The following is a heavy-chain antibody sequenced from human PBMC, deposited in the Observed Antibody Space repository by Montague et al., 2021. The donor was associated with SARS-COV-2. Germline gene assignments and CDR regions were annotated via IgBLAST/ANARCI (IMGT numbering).Heavy chain of an antibody. V-gene: IGHV4-34*01. Sequence: SETLSLTCAVHGGSFSGYYWNWIRQRRRGALEWIGKTHHGAPATYSTSHTDLLTISADTSKNQFSLKLTSVAATDTAVYYCARLRDGVVPSPILGIGPYFTYYYMDV. CDR3: ARLRDGVVPSPILGIGPYFTYYYMDV. J-gene: IGHJ6*03. CDR2: THHGAPA. D-gene: IGHD2-15*01. CDR1: GGSFSGYY.